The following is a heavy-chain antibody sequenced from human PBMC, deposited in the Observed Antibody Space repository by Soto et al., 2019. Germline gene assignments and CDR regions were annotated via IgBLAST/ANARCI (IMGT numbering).Heavy chain of an antibody. V-gene: IGHV3-48*01. CDR2: IGGSSHTI. D-gene: IGHD3-3*01. CDR1: GFTFSSYS. CDR3: ARDKYYDFWSGYYISYYYYGMDV. J-gene: IGHJ6*02. Sequence: GGSLRLSCAASGFTFSSYSMNWVRQAPGKGLEWVSYIGGSSHTILYADSVKGRFTISRDDAKNSLYLQMNSLRAEDTAVYYCARDKYYDFWSGYYISYYYYGMDVWGQGTTVTVSS.